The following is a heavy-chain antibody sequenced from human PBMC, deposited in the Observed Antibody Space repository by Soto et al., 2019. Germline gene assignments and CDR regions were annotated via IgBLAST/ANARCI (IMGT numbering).Heavy chain of an antibody. V-gene: IGHV1-69*13. J-gene: IGHJ5*02. CDR3: AREWRYCSGGSCYEVNWFDP. Sequence: ASVKVSCKASGGTFSSYAISWVRQAPGQGLEWMGGIIPIFGTANYAQKFQGRVTITADESTSTAYMELSSLRSEDTAVYYCAREWRYCSGGSCYEVNWFDPWGQGTLVTVSS. CDR1: GGTFSSYA. CDR2: IIPIFGTA. D-gene: IGHD2-15*01.